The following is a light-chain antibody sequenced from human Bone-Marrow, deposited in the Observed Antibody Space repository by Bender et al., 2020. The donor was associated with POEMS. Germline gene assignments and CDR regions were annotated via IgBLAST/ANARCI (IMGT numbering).Light chain of an antibody. V-gene: IGLV3-1*01. CDR2: QDT. Sequence: SYEVTQPPSVSVSPGQTASITCSGDDLGDKYVAWYQQKPGQSPVLVIYQDTKRPSGIPERFSGSNSWNTATLTISGTQAMDEADYYCQAWDTYSVIFGGGTKLTV. J-gene: IGLJ2*01. CDR3: QAWDTYSVI. CDR1: DLGDKY.